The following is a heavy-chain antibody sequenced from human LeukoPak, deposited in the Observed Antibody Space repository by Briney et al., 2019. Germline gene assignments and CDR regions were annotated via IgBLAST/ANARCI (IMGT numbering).Heavy chain of an antibody. V-gene: IGHV4-59*01. D-gene: IGHD1-1*01. CDR2: IYYSGST. CDR3: ASVGSGTTGAYYYYGMDV. J-gene: IGHJ6*04. CDR1: GGSISSYY. Sequence: PSETLSLTCTVSGGSISSYYWSWIRQPPGKGLEWIGSIYYSGSTNYNPSLKSRVTISVDTSKNQFSLKLSSMTAADTAVYYCASVGSGTTGAYYYYGMDVWGKWTTATVSS.